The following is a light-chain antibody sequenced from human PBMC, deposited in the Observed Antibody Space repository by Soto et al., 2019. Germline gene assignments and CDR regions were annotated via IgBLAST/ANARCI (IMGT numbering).Light chain of an antibody. CDR1: QSVSSY. V-gene: IGKV3-11*01. J-gene: IGKJ1*01. Sequence: EIVLTQSPAPLSLSPGERATLSCRASQSVSSYLAWYQQKPGQAPRLLIYDASNRATGIPARFSGSGSGTDFTLTISSLEPEDFAVYYCQQRSNWPPWTVGQGTKVEIK. CDR2: DAS. CDR3: QQRSNWPPWT.